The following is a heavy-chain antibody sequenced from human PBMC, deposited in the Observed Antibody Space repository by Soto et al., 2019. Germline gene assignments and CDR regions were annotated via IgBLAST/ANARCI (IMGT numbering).Heavy chain of an antibody. Sequence: PSETLSLTCTVSGGSISSGGYYWSWIRQHPGKGLEWIGYIYYSGSTYYNPSLKSRVTISVDTSKNQFSLKLSSVTAADTAVYYCARELTTVSYFDYWRQGTLVTVSS. D-gene: IGHD4-4*01. CDR3: ARELTTVSYFDY. CDR2: IYYSGST. CDR1: GGSISSGGYY. J-gene: IGHJ4*02. V-gene: IGHV4-31*03.